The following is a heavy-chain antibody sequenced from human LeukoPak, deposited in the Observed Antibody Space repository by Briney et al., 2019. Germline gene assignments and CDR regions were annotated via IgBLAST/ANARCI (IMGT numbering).Heavy chain of an antibody. V-gene: IGHV3-74*01. CDR3: ARERVGSDYYGLDV. D-gene: IGHD6-25*01. Sequence: GGSRRLSCAASGFIFSTYWMHWVRQAPGKGLIWVSRINTDGSSTAYAASVGGRFTISRDNAKNIVYLQMSSLRAEDTALYFCARERVGSDYYGLDVWGQGTTVSVSS. J-gene: IGHJ6*02. CDR1: GFIFSTYW. CDR2: INTDGSST.